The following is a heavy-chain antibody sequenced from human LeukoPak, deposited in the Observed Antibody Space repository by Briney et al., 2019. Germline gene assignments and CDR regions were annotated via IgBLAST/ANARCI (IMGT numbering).Heavy chain of an antibody. J-gene: IGHJ6*02. CDR2: IYTSGST. Sequence: SETLSLTCTVSGDSISNYYWSWIRQPAGKGLEWIGRIYTSGSTNYNPSLKSRVTMSVDTSKNQFSLKLSSVTAADTAVYYCARDLNYYDSSGYYYVGYYYYGMDVWGQGTTVTVSS. CDR3: ARDLNYYDSSGYYYVGYYYYGMDV. CDR1: GDSISNYY. V-gene: IGHV4-4*07. D-gene: IGHD3-22*01.